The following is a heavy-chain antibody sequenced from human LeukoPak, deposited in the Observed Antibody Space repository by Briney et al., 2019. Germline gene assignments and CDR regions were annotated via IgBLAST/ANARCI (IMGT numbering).Heavy chain of an antibody. CDR3: ARLLAVTSGSYWGGY. CDR1: GGSISSSSYY. CDR2: IYYSGST. V-gene: IGHV4-39*01. J-gene: IGHJ4*02. Sequence: SETLSLTCTVSGGSISSSSYYWGWIRQPPGKGLEWIGSIYYSGSTYYNPSLKSRVTISVDTSKNQFSLKLSSVTAADTAVYYCARLLAVTSGSYWGGYWGQGTLVTVSS. D-gene: IGHD1-26*01.